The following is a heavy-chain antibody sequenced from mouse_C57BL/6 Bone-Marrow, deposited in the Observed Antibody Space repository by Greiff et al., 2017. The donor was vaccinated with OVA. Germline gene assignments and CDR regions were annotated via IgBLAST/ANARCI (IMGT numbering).Heavy chain of an antibody. V-gene: IGHV14-4*01. D-gene: IGHD2-4*01. Sequence: VQLQQSGAELVRPGASVKLSCTASGFNIKDDYMHWVKQRPEQGLEWIGWIDPENGDTEYASKFQGKATITADTSSNTAYLQLSSLTSEDTAVYYCTTGDYDGYYFDDWGQGTTLTVSS. CDR3: TTGDYDGYYFDD. CDR2: IDPENGDT. CDR1: GFNIKDDY. J-gene: IGHJ2*01.